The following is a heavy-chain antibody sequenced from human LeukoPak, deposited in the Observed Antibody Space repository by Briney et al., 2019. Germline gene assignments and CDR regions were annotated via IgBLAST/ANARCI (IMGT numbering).Heavy chain of an antibody. V-gene: IGHV4-34*01. CDR2: INHMGST. D-gene: IGHD1-26*01. J-gene: IGHJ5*02. Sequence: SETRSPTCPFYGGSFGGYYWGWIPQPPGKGPNWMGEINHMGSTNYNPSLKSRATISLDTSKNNFSLKLTSLTAADTALFYCARGGSYDLWGQGTLVTVSS. CDR1: GGSFGGYY. CDR3: ARGGSYDL.